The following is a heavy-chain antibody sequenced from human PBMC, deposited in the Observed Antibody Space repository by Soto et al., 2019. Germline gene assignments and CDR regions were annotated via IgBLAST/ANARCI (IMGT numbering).Heavy chain of an antibody. V-gene: IGHV3-30*18. J-gene: IGHJ6*04. CDR3: AKDQSSFFRSGSGMDV. Sequence: GGSLRLSCAASGFTFRNFVMHWVRQAPGKGLEWVAVISYAGNNIYYADSVKGRFTISRDNSGNTLYLEMSSLRGEDTAVYYWAKDQSSFFRSGSGMDVGGKGTTVTVP. D-gene: IGHD3-3*01. CDR2: ISYAGNNI. CDR1: GFTFRNFV.